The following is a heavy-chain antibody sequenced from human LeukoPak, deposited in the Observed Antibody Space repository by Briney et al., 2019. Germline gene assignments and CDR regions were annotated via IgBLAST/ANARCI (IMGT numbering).Heavy chain of an antibody. CDR3: ARSWGNYGMDV. J-gene: IGHJ6*02. CDR2: IYYSGST. V-gene: IGHV4-59*01. CDR1: GGSISSYY. D-gene: IGHD3-16*01. Sequence: SETLSLTCIVSGGSISSYYWSWIRQPPGKGLEWIGYIYYSGSTNYNPSLKSRVTISVDTSKNQFSLKLSSVTAADTAVYYCARSWGNYGMDVWGQGTTVTVSS.